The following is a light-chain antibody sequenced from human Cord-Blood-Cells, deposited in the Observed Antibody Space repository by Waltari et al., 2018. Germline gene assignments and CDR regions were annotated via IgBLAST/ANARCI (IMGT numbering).Light chain of an antibody. CDR2: EGS. V-gene: IGLV2-23*01. J-gene: IGLJ1*01. CDR3: CSYAGSSTFYV. CDR1: RSDVGHLNL. Sequence: QSALTQPAPVSGSPGPPFTISCTGTRSDVGHLNLVSWYQQHPGKAPKLMIYEGSKRPSGVSNRFSGSKSGNTASLTISGLQAEDEADYYCCSYAGSSTFYVFGTGTKVTVL.